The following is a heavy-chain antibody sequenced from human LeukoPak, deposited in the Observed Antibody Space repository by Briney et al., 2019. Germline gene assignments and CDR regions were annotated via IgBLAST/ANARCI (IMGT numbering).Heavy chain of an antibody. D-gene: IGHD1-26*01. V-gene: IGHV4-34*01. CDR1: GGSFSGYY. CDR2: INHSGST. Sequence: PSENLSLTCAVYGGSFSGYYWSWIRQPPGKGLEWIGEINHSGSTNYNPSLKSRVTISVDTSKNQFSLKLSSVTAADTAVYYCARNIVGATDFDYWGQGTLVTVSS. J-gene: IGHJ4*02. CDR3: ARNIVGATDFDY.